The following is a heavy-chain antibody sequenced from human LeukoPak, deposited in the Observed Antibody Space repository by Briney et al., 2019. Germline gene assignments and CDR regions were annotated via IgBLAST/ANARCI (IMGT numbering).Heavy chain of an antibody. D-gene: IGHD3-22*01. CDR2: ISYDGSNK. V-gene: IGHV3-30-3*01. CDR1: GFTFSSYA. CDR3: AAVPIVVVEPFDY. J-gene: IGHJ4*02. Sequence: GGSLRLSCAASGFTFSSYAMHWVRQAPGKGLEWVAVISYDGSNKYYADSVKGRFTISRDNSKNTLYLQMNSLRAEDTAVYYCAAVPIVVVEPFDYWAREPWSPSPQ.